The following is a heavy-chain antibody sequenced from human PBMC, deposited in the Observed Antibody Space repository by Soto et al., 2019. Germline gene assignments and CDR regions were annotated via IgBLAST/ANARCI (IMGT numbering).Heavy chain of an antibody. V-gene: IGHV3-30*03. D-gene: IGHD7-27*01. CDR1: GFTFSRYS. J-gene: IGHJ4*02. CDR2: ISYDGTNK. Sequence: VVSLRLSFSASGFTFSRYSMNWVRPAPGKGPEWVALISYDGTNKFYADSMKGRFTISRDNSKSTLYLQVDSLRPEDAAVYYCARDPKTSGGQHWAFNYFDSWGQGTLVTVS. CDR3: ARDPKTSGGQHWAFNYFDS.